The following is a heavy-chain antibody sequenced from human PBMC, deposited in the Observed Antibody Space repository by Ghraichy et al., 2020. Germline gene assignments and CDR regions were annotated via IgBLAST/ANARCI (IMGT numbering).Heavy chain of an antibody. J-gene: IGHJ6*02. CDR2: IIPIFGTA. CDR3: ARVGKQLSGDYYYYYGMDV. CDR1: GGTFSSYA. D-gene: IGHD6-6*01. V-gene: IGHV1-69*13. Sequence: SVKVSCKASGGTFSSYAISWVRQAPGQGLEWMGGIIPIFGTANYAQKFQGRVTITADETTSTAYMELSSLRSEDTAVYYCARVGKQLSGDYYYYYGMDVWGQGTTVTVSS.